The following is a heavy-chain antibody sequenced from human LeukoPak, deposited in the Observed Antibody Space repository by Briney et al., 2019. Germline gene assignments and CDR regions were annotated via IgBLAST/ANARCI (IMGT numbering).Heavy chain of an antibody. J-gene: IGHJ3*02. CDR1: GGSISSSSYY. V-gene: IGHV4-39*01. CDR2: IYFTGTT. D-gene: IGHD3-16*01. CDR3: ARQLGAYSYPFDI. Sequence: SETLSLTCTVSGGSISSSSYYWGRIRQPPGKGLEWIGSIYFTGTTLYNPSLTSRVTISADTSKNQFSLRLNSVTAADTAVYYCARQLGAYSYPFDIWGQGTKVTVSS.